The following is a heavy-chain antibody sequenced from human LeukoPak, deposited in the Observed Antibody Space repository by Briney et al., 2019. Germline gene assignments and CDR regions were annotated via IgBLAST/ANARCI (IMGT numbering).Heavy chain of an antibody. CDR1: GYTFTGYY. CDR3: ARVIAVAGTFYYYGMDV. D-gene: IGHD6-19*01. Sequence: ASVKVSCKASGYTFTGYYMHWVRQAPGQGLESMGWINPNSGGTNYAQKFQGRVTMTRDTSISTAYMELSRLRSDDTAVYYCARVIAVAGTFYYYGMDVWGQGTTVTVSS. J-gene: IGHJ6*02. V-gene: IGHV1-2*02. CDR2: INPNSGGT.